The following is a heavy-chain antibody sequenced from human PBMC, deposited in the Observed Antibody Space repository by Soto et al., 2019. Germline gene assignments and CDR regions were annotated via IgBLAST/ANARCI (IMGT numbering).Heavy chain of an antibody. CDR1: GGSISSYY. CDR2: IYYSGST. Sequence: QVQLQESGPGLVKPSETLSLTCTVSGGSISSYYWSWIRQPPGKGLEWIGYIYYSGSTNYNPSLKSRVTISVDTSKNQFSLKLSSVTAADTAVYYCARGITGTTDYYYYYMAVWGKGTTVTVSS. D-gene: IGHD1-20*01. J-gene: IGHJ6*03. CDR3: ARGITGTTDYYYYYMAV. V-gene: IGHV4-59*01.